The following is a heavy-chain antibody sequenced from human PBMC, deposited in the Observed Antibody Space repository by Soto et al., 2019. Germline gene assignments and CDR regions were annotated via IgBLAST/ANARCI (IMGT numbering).Heavy chain of an antibody. CDR3: ARGVLCNPLGYCSGGSAPKYNWFDP. CDR2: INHSGST. Sequence: SETLSLTCAVYGGSFSGYYWSWIRQPPGKGLEWIGEINHSGSTNYNPSLKSRVTISVDTSKNQFSLKLSSVTAADTAVYYCARGVLCNPLGYCSGGSAPKYNWFDPWGQGTLVTVSS. V-gene: IGHV4-34*01. CDR1: GGSFSGYY. D-gene: IGHD2-15*01. J-gene: IGHJ5*02.